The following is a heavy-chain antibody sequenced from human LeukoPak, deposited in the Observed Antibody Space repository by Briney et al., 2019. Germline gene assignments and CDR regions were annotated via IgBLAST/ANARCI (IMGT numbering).Heavy chain of an antibody. V-gene: IGHV1-2*02. CDR2: INPNSGGT. CDR1: GYTFTGYY. D-gene: IGHD6-13*01. CDR3: ARDGGSSWYLVGYYYYMDV. Sequence: ASVKVSCKASGYTFTGYYMHWVRQAPGQGLEWMGWINPNSGGTNYAQKFQGRVTMTRDTSISTAYMELSRLRSDDTAVYYCARDGGSSWYLVGYYYYMDVWGKGTTATVSS. J-gene: IGHJ6*03.